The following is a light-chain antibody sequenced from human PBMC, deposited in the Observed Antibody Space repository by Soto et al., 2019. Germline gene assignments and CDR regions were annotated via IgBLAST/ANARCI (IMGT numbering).Light chain of an antibody. J-gene: IGKJ1*01. CDR3: QQSYSSTWT. Sequence: DIQFTQSPSFLSASVGDRVTITCRASQGISSYLAWYQQKPGKAPKLLIYAASTLQSGVPSRFSGSGSGTEFTLTISSLQPEDFATDYCQQSYSSTWTFGQGTKVDIK. V-gene: IGKV1-9*01. CDR2: AAS. CDR1: QGISSY.